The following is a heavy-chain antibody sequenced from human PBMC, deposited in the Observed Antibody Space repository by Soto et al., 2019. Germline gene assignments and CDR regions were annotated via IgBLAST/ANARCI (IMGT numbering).Heavy chain of an antibody. J-gene: IGHJ5*02. CDR3: ARDRQHTYGNCFDP. V-gene: IGHV4-59*01. Sequence: SETLSLTCTVSGGSISTYYWSWIRQPPGKGLEWMGYVYNSGSTKYNPSLKSRVTIWESTSKNQVSLRLTSVTAADTAVYYCARDRQHTYGNCFDPWGQGTLVTVS. CDR1: GGSISTYY. CDR2: VYNSGST. D-gene: IGHD4-17*01.